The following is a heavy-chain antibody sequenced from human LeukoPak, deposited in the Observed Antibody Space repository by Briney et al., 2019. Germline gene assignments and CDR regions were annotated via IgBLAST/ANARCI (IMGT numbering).Heavy chain of an antibody. D-gene: IGHD2-15*01. Sequence: GGSLRLSCAASAFTFSNAWMNWVRQAPGKGLGWVGRIKSKTEGGTTDYAAPVKGRFTISRDDSKSTLYLQMNSLKTEDTAVYYCTTEESVSSGYCSGGSCYIDYWGQGTLVTVSS. CDR3: TTEESVSSGYCSGGSCYIDY. CDR1: AFTFSNAW. V-gene: IGHV3-15*01. J-gene: IGHJ4*02. CDR2: IKSKTEGGTT.